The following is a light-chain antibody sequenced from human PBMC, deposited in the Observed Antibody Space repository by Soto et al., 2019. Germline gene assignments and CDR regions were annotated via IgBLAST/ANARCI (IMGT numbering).Light chain of an antibody. CDR2: GAH. Sequence: EIVLTQSPATLSLSPGERATLSCRASQSIRSHYLAWYQQKPGQAPRLLISGAHNRAPGIPDRFSGSESGTDFTLRISRLEPEDFAVYYCQQYGSSVTFGQGTKVDI. CDR3: QQYGSSVT. V-gene: IGKV3-20*01. J-gene: IGKJ1*01. CDR1: QSIRSHY.